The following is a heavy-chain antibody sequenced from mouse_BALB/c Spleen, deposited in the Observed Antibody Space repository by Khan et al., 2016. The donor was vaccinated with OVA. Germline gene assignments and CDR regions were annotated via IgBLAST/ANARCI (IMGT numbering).Heavy chain of an antibody. J-gene: IGHJ2*01. V-gene: IGHV1S81*02. Sequence: QVQLQQPGAELVKAGASVKMSCKASGYTFTSYWMHWVKQRPGQGLEWFAETNPTNGRTYYNEKFKSKATLTVDKSSSTAYMLLSGPTFEDSAVYSCARIKKVVATYFDYWGQGTTLTVSS. CDR2: TNPTNGRT. CDR1: GYTFTSYW. D-gene: IGHD1-1*01. CDR3: ARIKKVVATYFDY.